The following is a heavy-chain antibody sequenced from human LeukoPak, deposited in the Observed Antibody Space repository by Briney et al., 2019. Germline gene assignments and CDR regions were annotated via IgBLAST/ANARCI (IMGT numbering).Heavy chain of an antibody. Sequence: ASVKVSCKASGYTFTGYYMHWVRQAPGQGLEWMGWINPNSGGTNYAQKFQGRVTMTRDTSISTAYMELSRLRADDTAVYYCARGKGSSTRCYAAPYYYNTTDVWGNGAPGT. CDR3: ARGKGSSTRCYAAPYYYNTTDV. D-gene: IGHD2-2*01. CDR2: INPNSGGT. V-gene: IGHV1-2*02. CDR1: GYTFTGYY. J-gene: IGHJ6*03.